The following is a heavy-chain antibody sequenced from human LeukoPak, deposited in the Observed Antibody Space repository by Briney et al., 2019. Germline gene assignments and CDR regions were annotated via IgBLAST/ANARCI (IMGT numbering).Heavy chain of an antibody. V-gene: IGHV3-21*01. Sequence: GGSLRLSCAASGFTFISGFTFSSYSMNWVRQAPGKGLEWVSSISSSSSYIYYADSVKGRFTISRDNAKNSLSLQMNSLRAEDTAVYYCTWGIVVVPAATAFDYWGQGTLVTVSS. CDR2: ISSSSSYI. J-gene: IGHJ4*02. D-gene: IGHD2-2*01. CDR3: TWGIVVVPAATAFDY. CDR1: GFTFISGFTFSSYS.